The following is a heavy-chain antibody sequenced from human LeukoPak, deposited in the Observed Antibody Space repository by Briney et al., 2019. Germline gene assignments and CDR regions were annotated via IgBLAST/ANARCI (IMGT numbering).Heavy chain of an antibody. J-gene: IGHJ4*02. V-gene: IGHV3-30*07. CDR2: ISYEGSNE. CDR3: AKDGRITYYFDY. D-gene: IGHD3-16*01. CDR1: GFTFNNYA. Sequence: PGGSLRLSCAASGFTFNNYAIHWVRQAPGKGLDWVAVISYEGSNEYYADSVKGRFTISRDNSKNTLYLQMNSLRAEDTAVYYCAKDGRITYYFDYWGQGTLVTVSS.